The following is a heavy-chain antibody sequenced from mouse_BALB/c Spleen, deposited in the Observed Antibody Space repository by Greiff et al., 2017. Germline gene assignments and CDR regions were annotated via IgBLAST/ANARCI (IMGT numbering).Heavy chain of an antibody. CDR1: GYAFSSSW. V-gene: IGHV1-82*01. Sequence: QVQLQQSGPELVKPGASVKISCKASGYAFSSSWMNWVKQRPGQGLEWIGRIYPGDGDTNYNGKFKGKATLTADKSSSTAYMQLSRLTSVDSAVYFCARSYDYDVYFDYWGQGTTLTVSS. J-gene: IGHJ2*01. CDR3: ARSYDYDVYFDY. D-gene: IGHD2-4*01. CDR2: IYPGDGDT.